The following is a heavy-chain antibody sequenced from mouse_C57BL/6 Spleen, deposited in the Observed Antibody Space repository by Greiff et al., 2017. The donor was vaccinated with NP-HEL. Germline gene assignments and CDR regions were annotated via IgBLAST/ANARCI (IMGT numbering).Heavy chain of an antibody. CDR1: GYTFTSYW. Sequence: VQLQQSGAELVKPGASVKLSCKASGYTFTSYWMHWVKQRPGQGLEWIGMIHPNSGSTNYNEKFKSKATLTVDKSSSTAYMQLSSLTSEDSAVYYCARVDYGSSWFDYWGQGTTLTVSS. CDR3: ARVDYGSSWFDY. CDR2: IHPNSGST. V-gene: IGHV1-64*01. D-gene: IGHD1-1*01. J-gene: IGHJ2*01.